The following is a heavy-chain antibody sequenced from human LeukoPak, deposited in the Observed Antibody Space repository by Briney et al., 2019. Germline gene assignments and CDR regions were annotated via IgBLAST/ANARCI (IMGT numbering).Heavy chain of an antibody. CDR1: GFTFSSYA. V-gene: IGHV3-43*02. CDR3: AKDIKRGLGYFDY. CDR2: ISWDGGST. J-gene: IGHJ4*02. Sequence: GGSLRLSCAASGFTFSSYAMSWVRQAPGKGLEWVSLISWDGGSTYYADSVKGRFTISRDNSKNSLYLQMNSLRTEDTALYYCAKDIKRGLGYFDYWGQGTLVTVSS. D-gene: IGHD3/OR15-3a*01.